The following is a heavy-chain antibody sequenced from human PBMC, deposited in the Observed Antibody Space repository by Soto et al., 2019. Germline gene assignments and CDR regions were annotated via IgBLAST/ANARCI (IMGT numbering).Heavy chain of an antibody. J-gene: IGHJ5*02. CDR1: GYTFTSYG. Sequence: QVQLVQSGAEVKKPGASVKVSCKASGYTFTSYGISWVRQAPGQGLEWMGWLSAYNGNTNYAQKLQGRVTMTTDRSTSTAYMERRSLRSDEAAVYYCARVKGSGSDYKATAFPNSWFDPWGQGTLVTVSS. D-gene: IGHD3-10*01. CDR3: ARVKGSGSDYKATAFPNSWFDP. V-gene: IGHV1-18*01. CDR2: LSAYNGNT.